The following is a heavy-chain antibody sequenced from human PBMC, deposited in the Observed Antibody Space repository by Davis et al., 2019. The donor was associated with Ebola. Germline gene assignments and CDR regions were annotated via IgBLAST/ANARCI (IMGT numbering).Heavy chain of an antibody. V-gene: IGHV4-39*01. CDR2: IYYSGST. Sequence: SETLSLTCTVSGGSISSSSYYWGWIRQPPGKGLEWIGSIYYSGSTYYNPSLKSRVTISVDTSKNQFSLKLSSVTAADTAVYYCARQGARGGSYLLDYWGQGTLVTVSS. D-gene: IGHD1-26*01. CDR1: GGSISSSSYY. CDR3: ARQGARGGSYLLDY. J-gene: IGHJ4*02.